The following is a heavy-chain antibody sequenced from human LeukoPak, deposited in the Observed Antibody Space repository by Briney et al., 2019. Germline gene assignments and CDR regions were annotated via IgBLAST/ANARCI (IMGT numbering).Heavy chain of an antibody. J-gene: IGHJ6*02. CDR1: GGSISSYY. CDR3: AREKWEFGYYYGMDV. D-gene: IGHD1-26*01. Sequence: SETLSLTCTVSGGSISSYYWSWIRQPPGKGLEWMGNIYYSGSTNYNPSLKSRVTISVDTSKNQFSLKLSSVTAADTAVYYCAREKWEFGYYYGMDVWGQGTTVTVSS. V-gene: IGHV4-59*01. CDR2: IYYSGST.